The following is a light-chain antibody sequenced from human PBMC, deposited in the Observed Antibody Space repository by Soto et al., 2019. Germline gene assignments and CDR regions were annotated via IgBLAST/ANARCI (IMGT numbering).Light chain of an antibody. V-gene: IGKV3-15*01. CDR2: GAS. CDR1: QSGSSN. Sequence: EIVMTHSPATLSVSPGERATLSCRASQSGSSNLAWYQQKPGQAPRLLIYGASTRATGIPARFSGRGSGTEFTLNISSLQSEDFAVDYCEQYNNWLPITFGQGTRLEI. CDR3: EQYNNWLPIT. J-gene: IGKJ5*01.